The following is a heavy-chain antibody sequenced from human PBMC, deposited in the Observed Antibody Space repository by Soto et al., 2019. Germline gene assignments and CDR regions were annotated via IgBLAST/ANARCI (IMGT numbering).Heavy chain of an antibody. Sequence: SETLSLTCTVSGGSISSYYWSWIRQPPGKGLEWIGYIYYSGSTNYNPSLKSRVTISVDTSKNQFSLKLSSVTAADTAVYYCARDVFGGLAANWFDPCGQGTLVTVPQ. V-gene: IGHV4-59*01. CDR2: IYYSGST. CDR1: GGSISSYY. J-gene: IGHJ5*02. CDR3: ARDVFGGLAANWFDP. D-gene: IGHD3-3*01.